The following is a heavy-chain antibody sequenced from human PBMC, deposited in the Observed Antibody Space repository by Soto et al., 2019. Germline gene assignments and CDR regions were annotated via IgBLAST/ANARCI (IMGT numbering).Heavy chain of an antibody. V-gene: IGHV1-3*01. Sequence: ASVKVSCKASGYTFTSTAIHWMRQAPGQRLEWMGWINGGDADTQYSQNFQGRVTLTRDTSATTAYMELSSLRSEDTAVYYCARGFDGSADYWGQGTLLTVSS. J-gene: IGHJ4*02. CDR1: GYTFTSTA. D-gene: IGHD3-10*01. CDR3: ARGFDGSADY. CDR2: INGGDADT.